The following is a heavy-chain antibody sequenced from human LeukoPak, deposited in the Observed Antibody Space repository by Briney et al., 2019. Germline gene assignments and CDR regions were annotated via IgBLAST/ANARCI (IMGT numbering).Heavy chain of an antibody. CDR1: GYTFTSYD. V-gene: IGHV1-8*01. Sequence: ASVKVSCKASGYTFTSYDINWLRQATGQGLEWMGWMDPNSGNTGYAQKFQGRVTMTRNTSISTAYMELSSLRSEDTAVYYCAISLSIAVAYLPAGAFDIWGQGTMVTVSS. J-gene: IGHJ3*02. D-gene: IGHD6-19*01. CDR3: AISLSIAVAYLPAGAFDI. CDR2: MDPNSGNT.